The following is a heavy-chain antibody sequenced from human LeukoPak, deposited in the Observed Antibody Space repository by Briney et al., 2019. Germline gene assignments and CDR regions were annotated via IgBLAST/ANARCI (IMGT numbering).Heavy chain of an antibody. Sequence: GASVKVSCKASGYTFSSYDINRVRQATGQGLEWVGWMNPNSGNTGYAQRFQGRVTLTRDTSISTAYMELSGLTSEDTAVYYCARDSEGGSGWFDPWGQGTLVTVSS. CDR3: ARDSEGGSGWFDP. CDR1: GYTFSSYD. D-gene: IGHD2-15*01. J-gene: IGHJ5*02. CDR2: MNPNSGNT. V-gene: IGHV1-8*01.